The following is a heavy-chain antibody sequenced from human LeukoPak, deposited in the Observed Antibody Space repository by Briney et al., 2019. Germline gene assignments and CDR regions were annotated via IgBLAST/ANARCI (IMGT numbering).Heavy chain of an antibody. D-gene: IGHD6-13*01. V-gene: IGHV3-11*06. CDR1: GFTFSDYY. Sequence: GGSLRLSCAASGFTFSDYYMSWIRQAPGKGLEWASYITSSSSYTNYADSVKGRFTISRDNAKNSLYLQLNSLRAEDTAVYYCARAINHKPSSSKGFDYWGQGTLVTVSS. J-gene: IGHJ4*02. CDR3: ARAINHKPSSSKGFDY. CDR2: ITSSSSYT.